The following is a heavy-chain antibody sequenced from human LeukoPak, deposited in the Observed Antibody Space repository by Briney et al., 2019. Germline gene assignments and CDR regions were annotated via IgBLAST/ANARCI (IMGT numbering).Heavy chain of an antibody. CDR1: GFTFSSYA. CDR2: ISGSGGST. V-gene: IGHV3-23*01. J-gene: IGHJ4*02. D-gene: IGHD2-15*01. CDR3: AKDLHRGRSGGSCYDY. Sequence: GGSLRLSCAASGFTFSSYAMSWVRQAPGKGLEWVSAISGSGGSTYYADSVKGRFTISRDNSKNTLYLQMNSLRAEDTAVYYCAKDLHRGRSGGSCYDYWGRGTLVTVSS.